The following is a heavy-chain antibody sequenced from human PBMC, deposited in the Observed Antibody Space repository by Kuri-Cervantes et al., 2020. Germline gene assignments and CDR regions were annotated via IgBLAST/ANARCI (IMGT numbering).Heavy chain of an antibody. CDR2: ISYDGSNK. Sequence: GESLKISCAASGFTFSSYWMHWVRQAPGKGLEWVAVISYDGSNKYYADSVKGRFTISRDNAKNTLYLQMNSLRAEDTAVYYCARDPFAIAAWGDYYYGMDAWGQGTTVTVSS. CDR1: GFTFSSYW. D-gene: IGHD6-6*01. J-gene: IGHJ6*02. CDR3: ARDPFAIAAWGDYYYGMDA. V-gene: IGHV3-30-3*01.